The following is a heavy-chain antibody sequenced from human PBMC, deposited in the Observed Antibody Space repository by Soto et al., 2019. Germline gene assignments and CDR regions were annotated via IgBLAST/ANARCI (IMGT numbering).Heavy chain of an antibody. CDR1: GGTISDQY. Sequence: TSETLSLTCTVSGGTISDQYWSWIRQPPGKGLEWIGFIYYTGSTSYNPSHNSRVTMSVDTSKSQFSLKLSSVTAADTAGYYCARRYSSAFDIWGHGTMVTVSS. V-gene: IGHV4-59*08. D-gene: IGHD6-13*01. CDR2: IYYTGST. CDR3: ARRYSSAFDI. J-gene: IGHJ3*02.